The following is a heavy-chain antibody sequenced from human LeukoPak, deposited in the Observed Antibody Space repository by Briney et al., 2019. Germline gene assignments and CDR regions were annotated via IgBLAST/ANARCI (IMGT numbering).Heavy chain of an antibody. Sequence: GASVKVSCKASGYTFTGYYILWIRQAPGQGLEWMGWVNPDSGGTFYAQEFQGRVTMARDTSISTASIQLSRLRSDDTAVYYCARGRRILVGDTNAGDFFDFWGQGTLVTVSS. CDR3: ARGRRILVGDTNAGDFFDF. CDR1: GYTFTGYY. D-gene: IGHD1-26*01. V-gene: IGHV1-2*02. J-gene: IGHJ4*02. CDR2: VNPDSGGT.